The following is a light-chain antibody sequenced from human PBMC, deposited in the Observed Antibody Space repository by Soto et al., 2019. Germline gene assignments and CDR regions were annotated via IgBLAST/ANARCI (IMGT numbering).Light chain of an antibody. Sequence: PGERSTLSCRDSPIVTNFLAWYQQKPGQAPRLLIYGAFNRATGIPARFSGSGSGTDFTLTISSLEPEDSAVYYCQQRNVWPPVTFGQGTRLEI. J-gene: IGKJ5*01. CDR1: PIVTNF. V-gene: IGKV3-11*01. CDR2: GAF. CDR3: QQRNVWPPVT.